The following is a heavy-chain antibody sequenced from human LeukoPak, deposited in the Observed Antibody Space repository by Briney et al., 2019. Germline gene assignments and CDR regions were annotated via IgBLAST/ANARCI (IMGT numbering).Heavy chain of an antibody. V-gene: IGHV3-48*01. CDR1: GFTFSSYS. Sequence: GGSLRLSCAASGFTFSSYSMNWVRQAPGKGLEWVSYISSSSSTIYYADSVKGRFTISRDNAKNSLYLQMNSLRAEDTAVYYCARALLWFGEVGDYWGQGTLVTVSS. CDR2: ISSSSSTI. D-gene: IGHD3-10*01. CDR3: ARALLWFGEVGDY. J-gene: IGHJ4*02.